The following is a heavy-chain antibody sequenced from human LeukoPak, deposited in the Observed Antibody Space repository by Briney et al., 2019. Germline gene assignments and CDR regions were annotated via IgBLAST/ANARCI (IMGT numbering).Heavy chain of an antibody. CDR2: LNYSGST. D-gene: IGHD5-18*01. Sequence: SETLSLTCSVSGGSISSYYWSWVRQPPGKGLEWIGYLNYSGSTNYTPSLKSRVTISVDSSKSQFSLKLSSVTAADTAVYYCAREKTADGYPYYYDYWGQGILVTVSS. CDR3: AREKTADGYPYYYDY. J-gene: IGHJ4*02. V-gene: IGHV4-59*01. CDR1: GGSISSYY.